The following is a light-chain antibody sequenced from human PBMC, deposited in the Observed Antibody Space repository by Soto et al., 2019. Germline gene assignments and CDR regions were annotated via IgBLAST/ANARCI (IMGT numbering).Light chain of an antibody. CDR2: EVS. CDR3: SSYAGSNIYV. V-gene: IGLV2-8*01. CDR1: SSDVGGYNY. Sequence: QSVLTQPPSASGSPGQSVTISCTGTSSDVGGYNYVSWYQQHPGKAPKLMIYEVSKRPSGVPDRFSGSKSGNTASLPVSGLQAEDLADYYCSSYAGSNIYVFGTGTKGT. J-gene: IGLJ1*01.